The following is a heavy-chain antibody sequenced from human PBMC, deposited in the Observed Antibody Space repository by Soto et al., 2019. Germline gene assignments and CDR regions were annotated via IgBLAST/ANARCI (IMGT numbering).Heavy chain of an antibody. D-gene: IGHD2-15*01. J-gene: IGHJ6*02. V-gene: IGHV1-69*01. CDR2: IIPIFGTA. CDR1: GGTFSSYA. CDR3: ARDQGCSGGSCYVRARGYYGMDV. Sequence: QVQLVQSGAEVKKPGSSVKVSCKASGGTFSSYAISWVRQAPGQGLEWMGGIIPIFGTANYAQKFQGRVTITADESTRTAYMELSSLRSEDTAVYYCARDQGCSGGSCYVRARGYYGMDVWGQGTTVTVSS.